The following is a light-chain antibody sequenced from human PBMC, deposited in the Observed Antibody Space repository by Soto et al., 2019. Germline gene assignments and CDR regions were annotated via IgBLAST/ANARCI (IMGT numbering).Light chain of an antibody. Sequence: QSVLTQPPSTSGTPGQRVTISCSGSSSNIGTNTVNWYHQLPGTAPKLLISTNNQRPSGVPDRFSGSKSGTSASLAISGLQAEDEADYYCATWDDSLNGPVFGGGTKLTVL. V-gene: IGLV1-44*01. CDR1: SSNIGTNT. CDR2: TNN. CDR3: ATWDDSLNGPV. J-gene: IGLJ2*01.